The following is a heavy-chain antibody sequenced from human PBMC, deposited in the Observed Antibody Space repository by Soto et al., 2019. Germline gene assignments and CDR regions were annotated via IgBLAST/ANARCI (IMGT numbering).Heavy chain of an antibody. J-gene: IGHJ5*02. D-gene: IGHD2-15*01. V-gene: IGHV5-51*01. CDR3: ARPLVYCSGGSCSNWFDP. CDR2: IYPGDSDT. Sequence: GESLKISCKGPGYSFTSYWIGWVRQMPGKGLEWMGIIYPGDSDTRYSPSFQGQVTISADKSISTAYLQWSSLKASDTAMYYCARPLVYCSGGSCSNWFDPWGQGTLVTVSS. CDR1: GYSFTSYW.